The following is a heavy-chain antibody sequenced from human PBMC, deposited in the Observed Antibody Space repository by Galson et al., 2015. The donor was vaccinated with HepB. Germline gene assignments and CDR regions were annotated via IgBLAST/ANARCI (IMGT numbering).Heavy chain of an antibody. J-gene: IGHJ4*02. CDR1: GFVFSAYS. CDR2: IYRNGLTI. D-gene: IGHD1-14*01. V-gene: IGHV3-48*01. CDR3: ARDSGITGADDY. Sequence: SLRLSCAASGFVFSAYSMTWVRQAPGKGLEWVSYIYRNGLTIYYADSVKGLFTISRDNAKNSLYLQMNSLRAEDTAVYYCARDSGITGADDYWGQGTLVTASS.